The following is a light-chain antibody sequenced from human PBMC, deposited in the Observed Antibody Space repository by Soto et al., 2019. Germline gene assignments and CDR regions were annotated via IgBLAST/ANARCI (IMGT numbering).Light chain of an antibody. CDR1: QSISSW. CDR2: KAS. CDR3: QHYKSYPLT. J-gene: IGKJ4*01. Sequence: DIQMTQSPSTLSASVGDRVTITCRASQSISSWLAWYQQKPGKAPKLLIYKASNLQTGVPSRFNGSASGTEFTLTINSLQPDDIATYYCQHYKSYPLTFGGGTKLEIK. V-gene: IGKV1-5*03.